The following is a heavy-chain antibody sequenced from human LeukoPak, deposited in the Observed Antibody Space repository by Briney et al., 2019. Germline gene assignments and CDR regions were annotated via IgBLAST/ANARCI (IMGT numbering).Heavy chain of an antibody. D-gene: IGHD3-3*01. V-gene: IGHV3-49*04. J-gene: IGHJ3*02. Sequence: GGSLRLTCTASGCTIGSSTFSWVRLRPPTGTGWECFVRSNLTGGATEYAASVKGRFTISRDDSKSIDYLQMNSLKTEDTAVYYCTRFTIFGVVDVFDIWGRGTMVTVSS. CDR2: VRSNLTGGAT. CDR3: TRFTIFGVVDVFDI. CDR1: GCTIGSST.